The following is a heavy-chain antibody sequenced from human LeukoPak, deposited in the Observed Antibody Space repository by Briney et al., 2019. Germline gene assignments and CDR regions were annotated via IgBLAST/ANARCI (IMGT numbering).Heavy chain of an antibody. CDR3: ARDVLESMDV. V-gene: IGHV4-59*11. Sequence: PSETLSLTCTVSGGSISSHYWSWIRQPPGKGLEWIGYIYYSGSTYYNPSLKSRVTISVDTSKNQFSLKLSSVTAADTAVYYCARDVLESMDVWGKGTTVTVSS. D-gene: IGHD5/OR15-5a*01. CDR1: GGSISSHY. J-gene: IGHJ6*03. CDR2: IYYSGST.